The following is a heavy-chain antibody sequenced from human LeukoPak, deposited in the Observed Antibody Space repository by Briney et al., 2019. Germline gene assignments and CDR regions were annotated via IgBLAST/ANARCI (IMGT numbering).Heavy chain of an antibody. CDR3: ARVILAYCGGDCYSDAFDI. CDR2: INPNSGGT. CDR1: GYTFTGYY. D-gene: IGHD2-21*02. J-gene: IGHJ3*02. Sequence: GASVKVSCKASGYTFTGYYMHWVRQAPGQGLEWMGWINPNSGGTNYAQKFQGRVTMTRNTSISTAYMELSSLRSEDTAVYYCARVILAYCGGDCYSDAFDIWGQGTMVTVSS. V-gene: IGHV1-2*02.